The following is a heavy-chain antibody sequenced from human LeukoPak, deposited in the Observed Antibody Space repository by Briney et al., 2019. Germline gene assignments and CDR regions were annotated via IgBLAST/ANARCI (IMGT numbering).Heavy chain of an antibody. CDR1: GFTFSSYS. CDR2: ISSSSSYI. J-gene: IGHJ4*02. CDR3: ARVVPQHCTNGVCSFDY. V-gene: IGHV3-21*01. D-gene: IGHD2-8*01. Sequence: PGGSLRLSCAASGFTFSSYSMNWVRQAPGKGLEWVSSISSSSSYIYYADSVKGRFTISRDNAKNSLYLKMNSLRAEDTAVYYCARVVPQHCTNGVCSFDYWGQGTLVTVSS.